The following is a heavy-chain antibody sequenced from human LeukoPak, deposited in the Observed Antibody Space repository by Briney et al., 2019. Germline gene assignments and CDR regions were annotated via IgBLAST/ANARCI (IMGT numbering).Heavy chain of an antibody. J-gene: IGHJ4*02. Sequence: ASVKVSCKASGYTFTDYYIHWVRQAPGQGLEWMGWINPNSGDTNYAQKFQGRVTMTRDTSISTAYMELSRLRPDDTAVYYCARETVPAIAAPRGLNYWGQGTLVTVSS. CDR1: GYTFTDYY. CDR3: ARETVPAIAAPRGLNY. V-gene: IGHV1-2*02. CDR2: INPNSGDT. D-gene: IGHD6-13*01.